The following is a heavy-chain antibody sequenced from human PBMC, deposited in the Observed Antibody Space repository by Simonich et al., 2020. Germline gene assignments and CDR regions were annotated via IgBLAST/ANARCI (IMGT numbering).Heavy chain of an antibody. CDR2: INHSEST. CDR3: ARGLRVAAAGTAFQH. Sequence: QVQLQQWGAGLLKPSETLSLTCAVYGGSFSGYYWSWIRQPPGKGLEWIGEINHSESTNYTPYRKSRVTISVDTSKNQFSLKLSSVTAADTAVYYCARGLRVAAAGTAFQHWGQGTLVTVSS. V-gene: IGHV4-34*01. J-gene: IGHJ1*01. D-gene: IGHD6-13*01. CDR1: GGSFSGYY.